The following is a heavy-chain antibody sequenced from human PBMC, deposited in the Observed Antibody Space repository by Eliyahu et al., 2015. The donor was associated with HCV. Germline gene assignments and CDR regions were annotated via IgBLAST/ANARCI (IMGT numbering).Heavy chain of an antibody. CDR1: GXSISSTSHY. D-gene: IGHD2-21*02. CDR3: ARFNGDSYFFDS. V-gene: IGHV4-39*01. Sequence: QLQLQESGPGLVKPSETLSLTCTVSGXSISSTSHYWGWIRQPPGKGLEWIGTIYYSGSIYYNSSLKSRTTISVDTSKNQFSLKLSSVTASDTAMYYCARFNGDSYFFDSWGQGTLVTVSS. J-gene: IGHJ4*02. CDR2: IYYSGSI.